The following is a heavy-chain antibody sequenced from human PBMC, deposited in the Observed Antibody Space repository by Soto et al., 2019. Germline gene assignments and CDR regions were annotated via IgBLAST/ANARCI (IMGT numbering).Heavy chain of an antibody. CDR1: GFTFSSYA. D-gene: IGHD3-16*01. CDR3: VKDQVPKDSAYELGGI. CDR2: ISGSGSRT. J-gene: IGHJ4*02. Sequence: EVQVLESGGGLVQPGGSLRLSCAASGFTFSSYAMNWVRQAPGKGLEWVSAISGSGSRTYYTDSVKGRFTISRDNSQNTMYLEMNSLRTEDTAIYDCVKDQVPKDSAYELGGIWGQGALVSVSS. V-gene: IGHV3-23*01.